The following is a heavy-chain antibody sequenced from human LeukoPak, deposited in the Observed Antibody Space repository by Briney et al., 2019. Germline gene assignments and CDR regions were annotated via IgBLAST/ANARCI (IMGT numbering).Heavy chain of an antibody. CDR3: ARGIAVAGQGFDY. Sequence: SETLSLTCAVYGGSFSGYYWSWIRQPPGKGPEWIGEINHSGSTDYNPSLKSRVIISVDTSKNQFSLKLSSVTAADTAVYYCARGIAVAGQGFDYWGQGTLVTVSS. J-gene: IGHJ4*02. CDR2: INHSGST. V-gene: IGHV4-34*01. D-gene: IGHD6-19*01. CDR1: GGSFSGYY.